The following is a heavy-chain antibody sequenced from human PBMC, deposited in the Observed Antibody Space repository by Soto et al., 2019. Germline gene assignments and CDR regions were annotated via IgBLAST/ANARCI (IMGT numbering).Heavy chain of an antibody. CDR2: IIPIFGTA. CDR3: ARDRSLGATTDAFDI. Sequence: SVKVSCKASGGTFSSYAISWVRQAPGQGLEWMGGIIPIFGTANYAQKFQGRVTITADKSTSTAYMQLSSLRSEDTAVYYWARDRSLGATTDAFDIGGQGTMVTVSS. D-gene: IGHD1-26*01. CDR1: GGTFSSYA. V-gene: IGHV1-69*06. J-gene: IGHJ3*02.